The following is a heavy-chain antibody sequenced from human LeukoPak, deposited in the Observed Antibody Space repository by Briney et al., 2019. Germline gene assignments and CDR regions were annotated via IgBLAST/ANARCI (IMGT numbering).Heavy chain of an antibody. CDR1: GFTFSSYS. CDR3: ARGSTYYDSSGQVPFDY. CDR2: ISGSSSTI. Sequence: GGSLRLSCATSGFTFSSYSMNWVRQAPGKGLEWGSYISGSSSTIYYADSVKGRFTISRDNGKNTLYLQMNSLRAEDTAVYYCARGSTYYDSSGQVPFDYWGQGTLVTVSS. J-gene: IGHJ4*02. V-gene: IGHV3-48*01. D-gene: IGHD3-22*01.